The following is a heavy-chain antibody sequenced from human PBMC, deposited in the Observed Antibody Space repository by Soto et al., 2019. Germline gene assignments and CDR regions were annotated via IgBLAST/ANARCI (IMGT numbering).Heavy chain of an antibody. CDR3: ARGIKGLPPSAFDI. CDR1: GYTFSNYD. CDR2: LNPNTDKT. V-gene: IGHV1-8*01. J-gene: IGHJ3*02. Sequence: GPVKVSCKASGYTFSNYDINWVRQATGQGLEWMGWLNPNTDKTGSAQKFQGRVTMTRNTSISTAYLELSGLRSDDTAVYYCARGIKGLPPSAFDIWGQGTRVTVSS. D-gene: IGHD5-12*01.